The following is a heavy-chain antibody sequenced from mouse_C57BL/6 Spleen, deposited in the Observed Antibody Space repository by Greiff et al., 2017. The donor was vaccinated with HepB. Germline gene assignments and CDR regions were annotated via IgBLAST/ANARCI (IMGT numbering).Heavy chain of an antibody. V-gene: IGHV10-1*01. Sequence: EVQLVESGGGLVQPKGSLKLSCAASGFSFNTYAMNWVRQAPGKGLEWVARIRSKSNNYATYYADSVKDRFTISRDDSESMLYLQMNNLKTEDTAMYYCGRQGGWDGSSWYFDVWGTGTTVTVSS. CDR2: IRSKSNNYAT. J-gene: IGHJ1*03. CDR1: GFSFNTYA. D-gene: IGHD4-1*01. CDR3: GRQGGWDGSSWYFDV.